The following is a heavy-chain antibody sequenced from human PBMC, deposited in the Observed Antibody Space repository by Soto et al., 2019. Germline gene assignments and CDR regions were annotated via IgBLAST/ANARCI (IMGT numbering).Heavy chain of an antibody. CDR2: ISSYGGNI. D-gene: IGHD3-10*01. V-gene: IGHV3-64*01. Sequence: ESGGGLVQPGDSLRLSCAASGFTIRAYGFHWVRQAPGKALEYISAISSYGGNIYYANTVKGRFTISRDNSKNTLYLQMGSLRAKDMGVYYCARGVGSGNYYKGVYYYYDMDVWGKGTTVTVSS. J-gene: IGHJ6*03. CDR3: ARGVGSGNYYKGVYYYYDMDV. CDR1: GFTIRAYG.